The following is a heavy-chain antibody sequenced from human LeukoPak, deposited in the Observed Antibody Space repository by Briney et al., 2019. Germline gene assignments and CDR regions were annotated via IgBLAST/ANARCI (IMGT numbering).Heavy chain of an antibody. CDR3: ARYDGSVVPIDY. Sequence: GGSLRLSCAASGFTFSTYCMSWVRQAPGKGLEWVANIKQDGSEKRYVDSVKGRFTISRDNAKNSMYLQMNSLRAEDTAVYYCARYDGSVVPIDYWGEGTLVTVSS. CDR2: IKQDGSEK. D-gene: IGHD3-10*01. J-gene: IGHJ4*02. V-gene: IGHV3-7*04. CDR1: GFTFSTYC.